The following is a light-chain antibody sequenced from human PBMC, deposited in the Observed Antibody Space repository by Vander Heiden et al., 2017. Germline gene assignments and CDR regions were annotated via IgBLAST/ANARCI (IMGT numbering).Light chain of an antibody. Sequence: DIQMTQSPSILSASVGDRVTISCRASQSFDNFLAWYQHQPGKAPKLLIYKASSLEGGVPSRFSGSGSGTEFTLTISSLQPDDFATYYCQKYDYYPLTFGGGTKVEIK. J-gene: IGKJ4*01. CDR3: QKYDYYPLT. CDR2: KAS. V-gene: IGKV1-5*03. CDR1: QSFDNF.